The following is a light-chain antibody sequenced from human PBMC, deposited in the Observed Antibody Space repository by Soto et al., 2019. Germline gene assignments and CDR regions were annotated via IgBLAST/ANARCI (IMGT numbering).Light chain of an antibody. V-gene: IGKV1-5*01. Sequence: DIQMTQSPSTLSSSVGDRVTITCRASQSISSRLAWYQQKPGKAPKFLVYDASNLESGVPSRLSGSGSGTEFTLTISSMQPDDFATYYCQQYNSYSVTFGQGTKVDI. J-gene: IGKJ1*01. CDR3: QQYNSYSVT. CDR1: QSISSR. CDR2: DAS.